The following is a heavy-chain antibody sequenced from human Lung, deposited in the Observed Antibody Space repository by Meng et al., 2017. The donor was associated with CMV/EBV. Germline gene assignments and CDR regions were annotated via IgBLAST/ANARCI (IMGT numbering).Heavy chain of an antibody. CDR2: MNTNSGNT. CDR1: GYTFTRYD. D-gene: IGHD2-15*01. Sequence: SVKVSCKASGYTFTRYDINWVRQAAGQGLEWMGWMNTNSGNTGYAQNFQGRVTMTRNTATGTAYMELTSLKSEDTAVYYCAREEILVEASAVGRAKYYYSGMDAWGQGTTVTVSS. CDR3: AREEILVEASAVGRAKYYYSGMDA. J-gene: IGHJ6*02. V-gene: IGHV1-8*01.